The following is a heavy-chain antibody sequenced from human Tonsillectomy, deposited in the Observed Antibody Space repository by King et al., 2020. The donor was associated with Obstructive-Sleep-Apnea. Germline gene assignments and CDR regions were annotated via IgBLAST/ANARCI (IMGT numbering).Heavy chain of an antibody. CDR1: GGTFSNYA. D-gene: IGHD1-26*01. Sequence: QLVQSGAEMKKPGSSVKVSCKASGGTFSNYAIIWVRQAPGQGLEWMGGIIPILGVANHAQKFQGRVTIAADKSTNTSYMELSSLTSEDTAVYYCARYVVGMVGATVCATDPPEYYVHYWGQGTLVTVSS. V-gene: IGHV1-69*04. J-gene: IGHJ4*02. CDR3: ARYVVGMVGATVCATDPPEYYVHY. CDR2: IIPILGVA.